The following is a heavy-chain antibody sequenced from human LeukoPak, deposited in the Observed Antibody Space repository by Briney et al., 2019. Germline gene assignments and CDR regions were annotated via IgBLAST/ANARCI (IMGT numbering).Heavy chain of an antibody. V-gene: IGHV3-30*18. Sequence: PGGSLRLSCAASGFTFSSYGMHWVRQAPGKGLEWVAVISYDGSNKYYADSVKGRFTISRDNSKNTLYLQMNSLRAEDTALYYCAKDNYFDSSGYSDFAYWGQGTLVTVSS. CDR3: AKDNYFDSSGYSDFAY. CDR2: ISYDGSNK. D-gene: IGHD3-22*01. CDR1: GFTFSSYG. J-gene: IGHJ4*02.